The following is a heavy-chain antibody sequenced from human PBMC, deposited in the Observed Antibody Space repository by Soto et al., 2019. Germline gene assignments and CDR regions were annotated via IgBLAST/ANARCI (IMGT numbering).Heavy chain of an antibody. D-gene: IGHD6-13*01. V-gene: IGHV5-51*01. Sequence: LKISCKGSGYNFANYWIGWVRQMPGKGLEWMGMIFPGDSDTKNSPSLQGQIAMSVDKSDSSAYLQWRSLKASDTAMYYCAAGYTTGLDAFDIWGQGTMVTVSS. CDR2: IFPGDSDT. CDR1: GYNFANYW. CDR3: AAGYTTGLDAFDI. J-gene: IGHJ3*02.